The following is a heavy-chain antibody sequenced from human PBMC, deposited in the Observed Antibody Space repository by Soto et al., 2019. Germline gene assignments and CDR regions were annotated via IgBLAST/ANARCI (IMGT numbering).Heavy chain of an antibody. CDR1: VFTFATYA. CDR3: ARDKDTSSWTGFDF. V-gene: IGHV3-23*01. Sequence: PRGSLLVSCASSVFTFATYAMGWVRQAPGKGLDWVSAISATGISTHYADSVKGRVTISRDNSANTLSLEMSSLTAEDTAVYYCARDKDTSSWTGFDFWGQGTMVTVSS. D-gene: IGHD1-1*01. CDR2: ISATGIST. J-gene: IGHJ4*01.